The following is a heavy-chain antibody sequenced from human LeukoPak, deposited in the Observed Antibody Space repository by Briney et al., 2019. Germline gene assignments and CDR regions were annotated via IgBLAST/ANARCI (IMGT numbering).Heavy chain of an antibody. CDR1: GFTFSSYA. D-gene: IGHD3/OR15-3a*01. CDR3: AKAPQSRGLGTFDY. CDR2: ISGSGGST. Sequence: GSLRLSCAASGFTFSSYAMGWARQAPGKGLEWVSAISGSGGSTYYADSVKGRFTISRDNSKNTLYLQMNSLRAEDTAVYYCAKAPQSRGLGTFDYWGQGTLVTVSS. J-gene: IGHJ4*02. V-gene: IGHV3-23*01.